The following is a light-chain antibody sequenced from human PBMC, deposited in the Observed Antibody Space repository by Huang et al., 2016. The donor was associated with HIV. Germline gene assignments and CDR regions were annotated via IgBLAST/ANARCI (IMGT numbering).Light chain of an antibody. CDR2: GAS. V-gene: IGKV3-15*01. Sequence: EVVMTQSPGTLSVSPGERATLSCRASQNVGSKLAWYQQKPGQAPRLLIFGASTRADDIPARFSGSGSGTDFTLTISSLQSEDFAGYYCQQYNIWPPWTFGQGTKVEIK. CDR3: QQYNIWPPWT. CDR1: QNVGSK. J-gene: IGKJ1*01.